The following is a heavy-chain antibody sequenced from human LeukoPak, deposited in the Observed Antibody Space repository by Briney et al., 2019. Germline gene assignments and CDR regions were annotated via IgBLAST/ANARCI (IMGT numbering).Heavy chain of an antibody. CDR2: INWNGATA. CDR1: GFTFAEFG. V-gene: IGHV3-20*04. Sequence: GGSLRLSCTASGFTFAEFGFSWVRQAPGKGLEWVSGINWNGATAAYADAVKGRFTMSRDNAKASAYLEMNSLRAEDTVFYCCCRSVGTSVPHFFDDWGQGTLVTVSS. D-gene: IGHD7-27*01. CDR3: CRSVGTSVPHFFDD. J-gene: IGHJ4*02.